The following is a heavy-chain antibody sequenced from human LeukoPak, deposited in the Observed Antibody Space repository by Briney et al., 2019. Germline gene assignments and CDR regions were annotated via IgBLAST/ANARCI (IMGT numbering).Heavy chain of an antibody. V-gene: IGHV3-74*01. J-gene: IGHJ4*02. CDR2: INSDGSSI. CDR3: TTENTAMFHY. D-gene: IGHD3-10*02. CDR1: GFTFSSHW. Sequence: GGSLRLSCAASGFTFSSHWMHWVRQAPGKGLVWVSRINSDGSSISYADSVKGRFTISRDNAKNTLYLQMNSLKTEDTAVYYCTTENTAMFHYWGQGTLVTVSS.